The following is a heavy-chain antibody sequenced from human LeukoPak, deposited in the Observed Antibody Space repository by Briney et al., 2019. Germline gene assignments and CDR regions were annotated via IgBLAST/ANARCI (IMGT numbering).Heavy chain of an antibody. Sequence: PGGSLRLSCAASGFTFSSYAMSWVRQAPGKGLEWVSAISGSGGSTYYADSVKGRFTISRDNSKNTLYLQMNSLRADDTAVYYCAKDSPGTYYYDSGAFDIWGQGTMVTVSS. CDR2: ISGSGGST. D-gene: IGHD3-22*01. CDR1: GFTFSSYA. J-gene: IGHJ3*02. V-gene: IGHV3-23*01. CDR3: AKDSPGTYYYDSGAFDI.